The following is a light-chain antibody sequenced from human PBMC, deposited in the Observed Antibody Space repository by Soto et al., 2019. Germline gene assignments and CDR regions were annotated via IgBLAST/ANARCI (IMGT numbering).Light chain of an antibody. Sequence: DIQMTQSPSSLSASLGDRVAITCRASQGIANSLAWYQQKPGKVPKLLIYAASTLHSRVPSRFSGSGSGTDFKHTISSLKPEDDATYYCQKYNSAPWTFGQGTNVEIK. J-gene: IGKJ1*01. CDR2: AAS. CDR3: QKYNSAPWT. CDR1: QGIANS. V-gene: IGKV1-27*01.